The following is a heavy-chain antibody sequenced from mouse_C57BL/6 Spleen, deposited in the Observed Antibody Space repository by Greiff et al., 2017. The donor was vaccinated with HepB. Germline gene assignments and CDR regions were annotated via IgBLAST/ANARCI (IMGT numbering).Heavy chain of an antibody. CDR3: ARHRQSPYYDYDEGFAY. J-gene: IGHJ3*01. D-gene: IGHD2-4*01. CDR1: GFSLTSYG. V-gene: IGHV2-6-1*01. Sequence: QVQLKESGPGLVAPSQSLSITCTVSGFSLTSYGVHWVRQPPGKGLEWLVVIWSDGSTTYNSALKSRLSISKDNSKSQVFLKMNSLQTDDTAMYYCARHRQSPYYDYDEGFAYWGQGTLVTVSA. CDR2: IWSDGST.